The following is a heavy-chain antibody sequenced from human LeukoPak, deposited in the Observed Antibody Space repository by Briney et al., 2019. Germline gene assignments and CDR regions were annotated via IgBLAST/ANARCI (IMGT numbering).Heavy chain of an antibody. CDR1: GGSISFYY. CDR3: ARPLSLGYCSGGSCYGRGAWFDR. J-gene: IGHJ5*02. Sequence: SETLSLTCTVSGGSISFYYWSWIRQPPGKGLEWIGYVYYSGSTNYNPSLKSRVTISVDKSKNQFSLKLRSVTAADTAVYYCARPLSLGYCSGGSCYGRGAWFDRWGQGTLVTVSS. CDR2: VYYSGST. D-gene: IGHD2-15*01. V-gene: IGHV4-59*12.